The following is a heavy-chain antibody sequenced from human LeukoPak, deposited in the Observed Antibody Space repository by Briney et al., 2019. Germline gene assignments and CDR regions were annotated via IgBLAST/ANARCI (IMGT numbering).Heavy chain of an antibody. V-gene: IGHV3-43D*04. D-gene: IGHD6-13*01. CDR1: GFTFDDYA. CDR3: AYTGNLGSSWYNGYFDY. J-gene: IGHJ4*02. CDR2: ISWDGGST. Sequence: GGSLRLSCAASGFTFDDYAMHWVRQAPGKGLEWVSLISWDGGSTYYADSVKGRFTISRDNSKNTLYLQMNSLRAEDTAVYYCAYTGNLGSSWYNGYFDYWGQGTLVTVSS.